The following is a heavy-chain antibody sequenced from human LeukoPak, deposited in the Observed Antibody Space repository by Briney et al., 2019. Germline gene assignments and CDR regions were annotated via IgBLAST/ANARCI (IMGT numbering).Heavy chain of an antibody. D-gene: IGHD5-12*01. CDR1: GYTFTSYG. Sequence: ASVKVSCKASGYTFTSYGISWVRQAPGQGLEWMGWISAYNGNTNYAQKLQGRVTMTTDTSTSTAYMELRGLRSDDTAVYYCARDGTDIVEEEAYYYYGMDVWGKGTTVTVSS. J-gene: IGHJ6*04. CDR2: ISAYNGNT. V-gene: IGHV1-18*04. CDR3: ARDGTDIVEEEAYYYYGMDV.